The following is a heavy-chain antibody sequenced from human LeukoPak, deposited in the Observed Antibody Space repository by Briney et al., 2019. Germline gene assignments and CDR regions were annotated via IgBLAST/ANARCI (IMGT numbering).Heavy chain of an antibody. CDR3: ASYVRGVINP. CDR2: ISSSGSTI. CDR1: GFTFSDYY. D-gene: IGHD3-10*02. V-gene: IGHV3-11*01. Sequence: GRSLRPSCAASGFTFSDYYMSWVRQAPGRGLEWVSYISSSGSTIYYADSVKGRFTISRDNAKNSLYLQMNTLRAEDTAVYYCASYVRGVINPWGQGTLVTVSS. J-gene: IGHJ5*02.